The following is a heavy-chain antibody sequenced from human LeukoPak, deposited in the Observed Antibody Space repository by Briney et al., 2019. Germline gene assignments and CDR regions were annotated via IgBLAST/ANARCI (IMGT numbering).Heavy chain of an antibody. CDR3: ARWASISREPGGFFDH. Sequence: PSETLSLTCTVSGDSVTNDFFWGWVRQPPGKELEWIGSFCLGSDTYYRPSLKSRVTISVDTSKNQFSLNLNSVTAADTAVYYCARWASISREPGGFFDHWGQGTLVTVSS. CDR1: GDSVTNDFF. D-gene: IGHD1-14*01. J-gene: IGHJ4*02. V-gene: IGHV4-38-2*02. CDR2: FCLGSDT.